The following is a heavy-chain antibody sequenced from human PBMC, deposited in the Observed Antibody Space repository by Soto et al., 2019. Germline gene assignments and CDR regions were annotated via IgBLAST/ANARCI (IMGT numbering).Heavy chain of an antibody. J-gene: IGHJ6*03. Sequence: SETLSLTCAVYGGSFSGYYWSWIRQPPGKGLEWIGEINHSGSTNYNPSLKSRVTISVDTSKNQFSLKLSSVTAADTAVYYCARGNYDFWSGSSMDVWGKVTTVTVSS. CDR1: GGSFSGYY. D-gene: IGHD3-3*01. CDR2: INHSGST. CDR3: ARGNYDFWSGSSMDV. V-gene: IGHV4-34*01.